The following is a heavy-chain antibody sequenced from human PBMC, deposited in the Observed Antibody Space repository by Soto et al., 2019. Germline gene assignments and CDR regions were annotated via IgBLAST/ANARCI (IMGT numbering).Heavy chain of an antibody. J-gene: IGHJ6*02. CDR3: ARGRLYSSSWAYYYYYYGMDV. CDR2: ISYDGSNK. Sequence: GGSLRLSCAASGFTFSSYAMHWVRQAPGKGLEWVAVISYDGSNKYYADSVKGRFTISRDNSKNTLYLQMNSLRAEDTAVYYCARGRLYSSSWAYYYYYYGMDVWGQGTTVTVSS. V-gene: IGHV3-30-3*01. D-gene: IGHD6-13*01. CDR1: GFTFSSYA.